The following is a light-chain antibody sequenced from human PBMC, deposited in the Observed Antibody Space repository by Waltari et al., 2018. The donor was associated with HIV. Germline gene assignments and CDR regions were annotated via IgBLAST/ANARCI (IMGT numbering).Light chain of an antibody. CDR3: QSYDSSLSGSDV. CDR1: SSNIGAGYD. Sequence: QSMLTQPPSVSGAPGQRVTISCTGSSSNIGAGYDVNCYQQLPGTAPKLLIYNNSNRPSGVPDRFSGSKSGTSASLAITGLQAEDEADYYCQSYDSSLSGSDVFGTGTKVTVL. J-gene: IGLJ1*01. V-gene: IGLV1-40*01. CDR2: NNS.